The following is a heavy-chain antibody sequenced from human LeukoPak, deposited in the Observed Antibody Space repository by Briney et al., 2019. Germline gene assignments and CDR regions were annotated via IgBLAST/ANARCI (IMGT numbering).Heavy chain of an antibody. CDR3: AKDHQYDFDY. Sequence: ASVKVSCKASGYNFATHGISWVRQAPGEGLKWMGWIGAYNGNTNYAQKFQGRVTMTTDTSTSTAYMELRSLRSDDTAIYYCAKDHQYDFDYWGQGTLVTVSS. D-gene: IGHD2-2*01. J-gene: IGHJ4*02. CDR1: GYNFATHG. V-gene: IGHV1-18*01. CDR2: IGAYNGNT.